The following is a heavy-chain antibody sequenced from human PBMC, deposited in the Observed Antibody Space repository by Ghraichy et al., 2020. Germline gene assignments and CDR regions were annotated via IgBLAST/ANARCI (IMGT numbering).Heavy chain of an antibody. CDR3: AAEYYYDSSGSFHY. Sequence: GGSLRLSCAASGFTFDDYTMHWVRQAPGKGLQWVSLITWNGGSTYYGDSVKGRFTASRDNSKNSLYLQMNSLRTEDTACYYCAAEYYYDSSGSFHYWGQGTLVTVSS. D-gene: IGHD3-22*01. V-gene: IGHV3-43*01. CDR1: GFTFDDYT. J-gene: IGHJ4*02. CDR2: ITWNGGST.